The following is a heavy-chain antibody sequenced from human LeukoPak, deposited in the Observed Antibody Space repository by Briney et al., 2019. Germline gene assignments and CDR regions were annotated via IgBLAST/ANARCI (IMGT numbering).Heavy chain of an antibody. CDR2: ISSRGYT. D-gene: IGHD6-19*01. V-gene: IGHV4-4*07. Sequence: PSETLSLTCTVSGSSVSNHWWIWIRQPAGKGLEWIGRISSRGYTNYNPSLKSRVAMSVDTSKNQFPLKLNSVTAADTAVYYCVRTMTREWGGWYDNDYWGRGTLVTVSS. CDR1: GSSVSNHW. CDR3: VRTMTREWGGWYDNDY. J-gene: IGHJ4*03.